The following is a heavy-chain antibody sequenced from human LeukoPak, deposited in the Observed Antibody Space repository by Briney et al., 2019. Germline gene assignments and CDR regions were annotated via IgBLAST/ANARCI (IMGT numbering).Heavy chain of an antibody. J-gene: IGHJ6*03. CDR1: GGSISSSNW. CDR3: ARVRITMVRGVIPFVNYYYYYYMDV. V-gene: IGHV4-4*02. CDR2: IYHSGST. D-gene: IGHD3-10*01. Sequence: PSETLSLTCAVSGGSISSSNWWSWVRQPPGKGLEWIGEIYHSGSTYYNPSLTSRVTISVDTSKNQFSLKLSSVTAADTAVYYCARVRITMVRGVIPFVNYYYYYYMDVWGKGTTVTISS.